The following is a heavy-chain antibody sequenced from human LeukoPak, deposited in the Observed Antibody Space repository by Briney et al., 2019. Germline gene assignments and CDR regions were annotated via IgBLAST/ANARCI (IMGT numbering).Heavy chain of an antibody. J-gene: IGHJ4*02. CDR3: ARFRRDGFNYNDY. Sequence: GGSLRLSCAASGFTFSSYWMSWVRQAPGKGLEWVANIKQDGSEEYYVDSVKGRFTISRDNAKNSMYLQMNDLRAEDTAIYYCARFRRDGFNYNDYWGQGTLVTVSS. D-gene: IGHD5-24*01. CDR2: IKQDGSEE. V-gene: IGHV3-7*01. CDR1: GFTFSSYW.